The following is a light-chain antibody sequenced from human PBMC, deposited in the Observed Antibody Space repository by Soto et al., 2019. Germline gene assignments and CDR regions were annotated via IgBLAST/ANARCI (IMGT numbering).Light chain of an antibody. J-gene: IGKJ1*01. CDR2: GAS. Sequence: EIVMTQSPATLSVSPGERATLSCRASQSVSSNLAWYQQKPGQAPRLLIYGASTRATGIQARFSGSGSGTEFTLTFSSQQSEDFAVYYCQQYNNWPRTFGQGTKVEIK. CDR3: QQYNNWPRT. V-gene: IGKV3-15*01. CDR1: QSVSSN.